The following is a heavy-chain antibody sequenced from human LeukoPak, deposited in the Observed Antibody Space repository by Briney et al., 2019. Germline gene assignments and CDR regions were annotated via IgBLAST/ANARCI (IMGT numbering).Heavy chain of an antibody. V-gene: IGHV3-21*01. D-gene: IGHD3-3*01. CDR2: ISSSSYI. J-gene: IGHJ4*02. CDR1: GFTFSSYS. CDR3: ARPDVEYYFDY. Sequence: GGSLRLSCAASGFTFSSYSMNWVRQAPGNGLEWVSSISSSSYIYYADSVKGRFTISRDNAKNSLYLQMNSLRAEDTAVYYCARPDVEYYFDYWGQGTLVTVSS.